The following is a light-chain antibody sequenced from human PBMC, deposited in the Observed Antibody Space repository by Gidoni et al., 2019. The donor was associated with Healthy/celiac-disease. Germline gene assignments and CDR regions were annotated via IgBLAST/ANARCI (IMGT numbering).Light chain of an antibody. CDR3: QQYYSYPWT. V-gene: IGKV1-8*01. CDR2: AAS. Sequence: AIRMTQSPSSLSASTGDRVTITCRASQVISSYLAWYQQKPGKAPKLLIYAASTLQSGVPSRFSGSGSGTDFTLTISCMQSEDFATYYCQQYYSYPWTFGQGTKVGIK. J-gene: IGKJ1*01. CDR1: QVISSY.